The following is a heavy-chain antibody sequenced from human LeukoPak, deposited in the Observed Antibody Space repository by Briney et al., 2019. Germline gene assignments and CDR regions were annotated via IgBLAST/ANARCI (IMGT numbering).Heavy chain of an antibody. CDR2: ISSSGSTI. CDR3: AKDSYCSGGSCYQALFY. CDR1: GFTFSSYE. V-gene: IGHV3-48*03. J-gene: IGHJ4*02. D-gene: IGHD2-15*01. Sequence: GGSLRLSCAASGFTFSSYEMNWVRQAPGKGLEWVSYISSSGSTIYYADSVKGRFTISRDNAKNSLYLQMNSLRAEDTAVYYCAKDSYCSGGSCYQALFYWGQGTLVTVSS.